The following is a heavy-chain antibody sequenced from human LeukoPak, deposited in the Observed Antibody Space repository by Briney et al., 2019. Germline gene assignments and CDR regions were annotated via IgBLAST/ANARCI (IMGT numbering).Heavy chain of an antibody. V-gene: IGHV4-34*01. D-gene: IGHD3-3*01. Sequence: PSETLSLTCAVYGGSFSGYYWSWVRQPPGKGLECIGEINHSGSTNYNPSLKSRVTISVDTSKNQFSLKLSSVTAEDTAVHYCAREAYYDFWSGYYTSQPIDYWGQGTLVTVSS. CDR1: GGSFSGYY. J-gene: IGHJ4*02. CDR3: AREAYYDFWSGYYTSQPIDY. CDR2: INHSGST.